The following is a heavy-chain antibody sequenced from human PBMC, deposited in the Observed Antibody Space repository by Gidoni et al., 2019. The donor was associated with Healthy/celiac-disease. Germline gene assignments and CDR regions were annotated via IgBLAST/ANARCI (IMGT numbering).Heavy chain of an antibody. CDR1: GFTFSSYA. CDR2: ISGSGGST. J-gene: IGHJ6*02. D-gene: IGHD3-16*02. V-gene: IGHV3-23*04. CDR3: AEGELSLGSGGMDV. Sequence: EVPLVESGGGLVQPGGSLRLSCAASGFTFSSYAMSWVRQAPWKGLEWVSAISGSGGSTYYADAVKGRFTISRDNSKNTLYLQMNSLRAEDTAVYYCAEGELSLGSGGMDVWGQGTTVTVSS.